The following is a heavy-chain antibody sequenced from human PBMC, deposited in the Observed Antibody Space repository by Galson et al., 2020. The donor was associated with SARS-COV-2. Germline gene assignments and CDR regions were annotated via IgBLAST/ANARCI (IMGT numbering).Heavy chain of an antibody. CDR3: ARNRRYYYDSSGHWAN. Sequence: GGSLRLSCAASGFTFSSYSMNWVRQAPGKGLEWVSSISSSSSYIYYADSVKGRFTISRDNAKNSLYLQMNSLRAEDTAVYYCARNRRYYYDSSGHWANWGQGTLVTVSS. CDR1: GFTFSSYS. D-gene: IGHD3-22*01. CDR2: ISSSSSYI. J-gene: IGHJ4*02. V-gene: IGHV3-21*01.